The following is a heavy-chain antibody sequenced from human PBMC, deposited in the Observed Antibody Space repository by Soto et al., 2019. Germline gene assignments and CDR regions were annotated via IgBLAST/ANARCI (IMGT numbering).Heavy chain of an antibody. CDR1: GFTFSSYA. Sequence: QVQLVESGGGVVQPGRSLRLSCAASGFTFSSYAMHWVRQTPDKGLEWVAFLSYDGSHYYYADSVKGRFTISRDNSKNTLYLLMNSLIVEDTAVYYCAKDRSTIFGVVTYYFDYWGQGALVTVPS. D-gene: IGHD3-3*01. J-gene: IGHJ4*02. V-gene: IGHV3-30*18. CDR2: LSYDGSHY. CDR3: AKDRSTIFGVVTYYFDY.